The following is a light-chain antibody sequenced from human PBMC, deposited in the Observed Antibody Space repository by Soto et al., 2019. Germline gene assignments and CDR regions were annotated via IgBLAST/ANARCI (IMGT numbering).Light chain of an antibody. J-gene: IGLJ2*01. CDR2: GNS. CDR1: SSTIGAGSD. Sequence: QSVLTQPPSVSGAPGQRVTISFTGSSSTIGAGSDVHWYQQLPGKAPKLLIYGNSNRPSGVPDRFSGSKSGTSASLAITGLHAENEADYYCQSYDSSLSDVVFGGGPKVTVL. V-gene: IGLV1-40*01. CDR3: QSYDSSLSDVV.